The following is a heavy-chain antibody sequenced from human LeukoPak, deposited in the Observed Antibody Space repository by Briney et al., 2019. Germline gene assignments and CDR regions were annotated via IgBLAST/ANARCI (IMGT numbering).Heavy chain of an antibody. J-gene: IGHJ4*02. V-gene: IGHV3-7*01. CDR2: IKQDGSEK. CDR3: TTVRKYYYDSSGSPYYFDY. CDR1: GFTFSRYW. D-gene: IGHD3-22*01. Sequence: PGGSLRLSCAASGFTFSRYWMSWVRQAPGKGLEWVANIKQDGSEKYYVDSVKGRFSISRDNAKNSLYLQMNSLRAEDTAVYYCTTVRKYYYDSSGSPYYFDYWGQGTLVTVSS.